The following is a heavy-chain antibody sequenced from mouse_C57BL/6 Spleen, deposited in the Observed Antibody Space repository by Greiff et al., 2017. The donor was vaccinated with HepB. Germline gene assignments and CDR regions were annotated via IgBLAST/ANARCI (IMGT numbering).Heavy chain of an antibody. V-gene: IGHV1-26*01. Sequence: EVKLQQSGPELVKPGASVKISCKASGYTFTDYYMNWVKQSHGKSLEWIGDINPNNGGTSYNQKFKGKATLTVDKSSSTAYMELRSLTSEDSAVYYCARGPYYGSSYVYYFDYWGKGTTLTVSS. CDR2: INPNNGGT. J-gene: IGHJ2*01. CDR3: ARGPYYGSSYVYYFDY. D-gene: IGHD1-1*01. CDR1: GYTFTDYY.